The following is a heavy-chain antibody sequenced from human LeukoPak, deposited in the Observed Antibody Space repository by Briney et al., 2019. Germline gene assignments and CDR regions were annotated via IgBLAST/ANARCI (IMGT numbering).Heavy chain of an antibody. J-gene: IGHJ3*02. CDR1: GFTFSAYA. CDR2: ISGRGGTA. Sequence: GGSLRLSCAASGFTFSAYAMSWVRQAPGKGLEWVSGISGRGGTAYYADSVTGRFTISRDNSNNTLYMQINSLRAEDTAVYYSAKDLWSAPGVFDIWGQGTMVTVSS. V-gene: IGHV3-23*01. D-gene: IGHD3-3*01. CDR3: AKDLWSAPGVFDI.